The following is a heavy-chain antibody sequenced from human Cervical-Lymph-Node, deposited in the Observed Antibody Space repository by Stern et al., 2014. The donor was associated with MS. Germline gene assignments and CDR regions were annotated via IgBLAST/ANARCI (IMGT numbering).Heavy chain of an antibody. Sequence: QVQLVQSGAEVKKPGSSVKVSCQASGGTFSNYGIDWVRQAPGQGLEWMGGITPILRTANYAQKFQGRVAITADESTSTVYMELSSLRSEDTAMYYCARDDSAVAGTHEGRFDYWGQGTLVTVSS. V-gene: IGHV1-69*01. CDR1: GGTFSNYG. CDR3: ARDDSAVAGTHEGRFDY. D-gene: IGHD6-19*01. J-gene: IGHJ4*02. CDR2: ITPILRTA.